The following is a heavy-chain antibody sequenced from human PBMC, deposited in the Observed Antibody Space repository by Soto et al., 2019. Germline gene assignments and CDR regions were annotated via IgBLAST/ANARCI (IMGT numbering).Heavy chain of an antibody. J-gene: IGHJ6*02. D-gene: IGHD3-3*01. CDR1: GYSVSSNSAA. Sequence: PSQTLSLTCAISGYSVSSNSAAWNWIRQSPSRGLEWLGRTYYRSKWYNDYAVSVKSRITINPDTSKNQFSLQLNSVTPEDTAVYYCARDQGRFLEWLFPSNYYYYGMDVWGQGTTVTVSS. V-gene: IGHV6-1*01. CDR3: ARDQGRFLEWLFPSNYYYYGMDV. CDR2: TYYRSKWYN.